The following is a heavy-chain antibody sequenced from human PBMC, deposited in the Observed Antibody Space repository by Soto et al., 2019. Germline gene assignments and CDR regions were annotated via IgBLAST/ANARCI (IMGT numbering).Heavy chain of an antibody. J-gene: IGHJ6*02. Sequence: QAQLVQSGAEVRKPGASVKVSCKASGYTFYSHSISWVRQAPGQGLEWMGRINADYGDTQYSQKFRGRVTMTTDTSTTTVYMELTNLRSDDTAVYYCGRCIQGEYYYGMDVWGQGTTVSVS. CDR3: GRCIQGEYYYGMDV. CDR2: INADYGDT. V-gene: IGHV1-18*01. D-gene: IGHD5-18*01. CDR1: GYTFYSHS.